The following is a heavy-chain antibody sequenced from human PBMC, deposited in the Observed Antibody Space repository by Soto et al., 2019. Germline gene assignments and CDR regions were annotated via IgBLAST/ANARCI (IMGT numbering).Heavy chain of an antibody. CDR3: ARGGGLGWNALGSMDV. CDR2: TYYRSKWYN. D-gene: IGHD1-1*01. CDR1: WDSVSSNSAA. J-gene: IGHJ6*02. Sequence: SQTLSLTGAISWDSVSSNSAAWNWIRQSPSRGLEWLGRTYYRSKWYNDYAVSVKSRITINPDTSKNQFSLQLNSVTPEDTAVYYCARGGGLGWNALGSMDVWDPGTSV. V-gene: IGHV6-1*01.